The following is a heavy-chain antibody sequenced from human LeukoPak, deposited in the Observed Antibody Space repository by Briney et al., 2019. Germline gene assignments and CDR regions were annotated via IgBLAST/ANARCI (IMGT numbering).Heavy chain of an antibody. Sequence: RSSETLSLTCAVYGGSFSGYYWSWIRQPPGKGLEWIGEINHSGSTNYNPSLKSRVTISVDTSKNQFSLKLSSVTAADTAVYYCARYLRPRVGGFDPWGQGTLVTVSS. CDR2: INHSGST. J-gene: IGHJ5*02. CDR3: ARYLRPRVGGFDP. D-gene: IGHD3-10*01. CDR1: GGSFSGYY. V-gene: IGHV4-34*01.